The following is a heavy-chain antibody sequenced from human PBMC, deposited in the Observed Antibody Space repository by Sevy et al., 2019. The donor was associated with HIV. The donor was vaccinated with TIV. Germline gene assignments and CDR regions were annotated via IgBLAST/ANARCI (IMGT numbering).Heavy chain of an antibody. D-gene: IGHD6-13*01. CDR2: IYYSGST. V-gene: IGHV4-59*01. Sequence: SETLYLTCTVSGGSMNNYFWSWIRQPPGKGLEWIGYIYYSGSTNYNPSLKSRATISVDTSKNQLSLKLTSVTAADTAVYYCARESIGAVGDFDYWGQGTLVTVSS. CDR1: GGSMNNYF. CDR3: ARESIGAVGDFDY. J-gene: IGHJ4*02.